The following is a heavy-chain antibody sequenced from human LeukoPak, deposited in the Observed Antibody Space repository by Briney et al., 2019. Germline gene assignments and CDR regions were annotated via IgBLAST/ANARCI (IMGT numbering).Heavy chain of an antibody. J-gene: IGHJ4*02. D-gene: IGHD1-26*01. V-gene: IGHV3-21*01. CDR1: GFSVSSYS. Sequence: GGSLRLSCAASGFSVSSYSINWVRQPPGKWLEWVSSVSSRSTYIYYADSVKGRFTISRDNAKNSLYLQMNSLRAEDTAVYYCARDRGTGAPLDYWGQGTLVTVSS. CDR3: ARDRGTGAPLDY. CDR2: VSSRSTYI.